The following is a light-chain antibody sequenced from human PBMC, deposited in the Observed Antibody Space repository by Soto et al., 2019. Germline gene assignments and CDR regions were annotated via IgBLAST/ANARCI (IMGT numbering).Light chain of an antibody. J-gene: IGKJ3*01. CDR3: QQRSSWHPEVT. V-gene: IGKV3-11*01. CDR1: QSVSSS. Sequence: EIVLTQSPDTLSLSPGERATLSCRASQSVSSSLAWYQQKPGQAPRLLIYDASNRATGIPARFSGSGSGTDFTLTISSQEPEDFAVYYCQQRSSWHPEVTFGPGTKVDIK. CDR2: DAS.